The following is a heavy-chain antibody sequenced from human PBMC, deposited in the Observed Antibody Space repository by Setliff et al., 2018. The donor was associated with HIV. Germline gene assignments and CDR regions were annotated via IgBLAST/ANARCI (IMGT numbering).Heavy chain of an antibody. J-gene: IGHJ6*02. Sequence: ASVKVSCKASGYTFTSYGISWVRQAPGQGLEWMGWISAYNGNTNYAQKLQGRVTMTTDTSTSTAYMELRSLRSDDTAVYYCARGYSAAGTLYYYGMDVWVPETLLVTVSS. V-gene: IGHV1-18*01. CDR2: ISAYNGNT. CDR3: ARGYSAAGTLYYYGMDV. CDR1: GYTFTSYG. D-gene: IGHD6-13*01.